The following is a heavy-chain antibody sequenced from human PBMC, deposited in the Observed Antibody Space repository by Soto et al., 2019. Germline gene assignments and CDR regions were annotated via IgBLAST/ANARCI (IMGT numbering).Heavy chain of an antibody. CDR1: GFSFGGYA. CDR3: TKGSRGYTNYFFDS. J-gene: IGHJ4*02. V-gene: IGHV3-23*01. CDR2: ISGSGAST. Sequence: GGSLRLSCAASGFSFGGYAMIWVRQAPGKGLEWVAAISGSGASTSFADSVRGRFVISRGNSQNTVFLQMSSLRAEDTAIYYCTKGSRGYTNYFFDSWGQGTLVTVSS. D-gene: IGHD4-4*01.